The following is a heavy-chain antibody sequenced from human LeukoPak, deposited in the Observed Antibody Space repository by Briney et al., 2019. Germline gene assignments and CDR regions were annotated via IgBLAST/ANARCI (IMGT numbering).Heavy chain of an antibody. D-gene: IGHD5-12*01. CDR3: AKATWSGYGHTSFDY. CDR1: GFTFDDYA. Sequence: PGRSLRLSCAASGFTFDDYAMHWVRQAPGKGLEWVSGISWNSGSIGYADSVKGRFTISRDNAKNSLYLQMNSLRAEDTALYYRAKATWSGYGHTSFDYSGQGTLVTVSS. V-gene: IGHV3-9*01. J-gene: IGHJ4*02. CDR2: ISWNSGSI.